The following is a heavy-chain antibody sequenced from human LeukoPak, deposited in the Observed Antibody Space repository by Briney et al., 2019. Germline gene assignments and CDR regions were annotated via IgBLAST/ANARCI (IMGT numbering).Heavy chain of an antibody. V-gene: IGHV4-39*07. CDR1: GGSISSSSYY. D-gene: IGHD3-9*01. Sequence: PSETLSLTCTVSGGSISSSSYYWGWIRQPPGKGLEWIGSIYYSGSTYYNPSLKSRVTISVDTSKNQFSLKLSSVTAADTAVYYCARVSFSATIYTYDILTGYGDYWGQGTLVTVSS. CDR3: ARVSFSATIYTYDILTGYGDY. J-gene: IGHJ4*02. CDR2: IYYSGST.